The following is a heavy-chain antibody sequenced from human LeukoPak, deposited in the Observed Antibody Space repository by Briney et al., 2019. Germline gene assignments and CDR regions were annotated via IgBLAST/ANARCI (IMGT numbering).Heavy chain of an antibody. Sequence: GGSLRLSCAASGFTFSSYAMSWVRQAPGKGLEWVSAISGSGGSTYYADSVKGRFTISRDNSKNSLYLQMNSLRAEDTALYYCAKDRSSTMVRGDFDYWGQGTLVTVSS. CDR1: GFTFSSYA. D-gene: IGHD3-10*01. CDR3: AKDRSSTMVRGDFDY. V-gene: IGHV3-23*01. J-gene: IGHJ4*02. CDR2: ISGSGGST.